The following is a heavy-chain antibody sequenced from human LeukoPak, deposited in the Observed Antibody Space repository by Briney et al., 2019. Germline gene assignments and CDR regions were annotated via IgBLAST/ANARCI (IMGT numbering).Heavy chain of an antibody. Sequence: GGSLRLSCAASGFTFSSYAMSWVRQAPGKGLEWVSAISGSGGSTYYADSVKGRFTISRDNSKNTLYLQMDSLRAEDTAVYYCAKGPAAGPGFDPWGQGTLVTVSS. D-gene: IGHD6-13*01. V-gene: IGHV3-23*01. CDR2: ISGSGGST. CDR3: AKGPAAGPGFDP. CDR1: GFTFSSYA. J-gene: IGHJ5*02.